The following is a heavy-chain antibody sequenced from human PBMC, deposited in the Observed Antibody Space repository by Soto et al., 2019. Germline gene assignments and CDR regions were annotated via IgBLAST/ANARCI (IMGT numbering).Heavy chain of an antibody. Sequence: SETLSLTCTVSGGSISSYYWSWIRQPPGKGLEWIGYIYYSGSTNYNPSLKSRVTISVDTSKNQFSLKLSSVTAADTAVYYCARDWGKYCSGGSCGNWFDPWGQGTLVTVSS. CDR1: GGSISSYY. CDR2: IYYSGST. V-gene: IGHV4-59*01. CDR3: ARDWGKYCSGGSCGNWFDP. J-gene: IGHJ5*02. D-gene: IGHD2-15*01.